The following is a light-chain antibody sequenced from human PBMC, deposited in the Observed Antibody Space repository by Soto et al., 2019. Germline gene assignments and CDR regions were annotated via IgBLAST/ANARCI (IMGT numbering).Light chain of an antibody. V-gene: IGKV3-11*01. CDR2: DAS. Sequence: EIVLTQSPGTLSVSPGERATLSCRASQSVSNNYLAWYQQKPGQAPRLLIYDASNRATGIPARFSGSGSGTDFTLTISSLEPEDFAVYYCQQRSNWPQITFGQGTRLEIK. CDR3: QQRSNWPQIT. J-gene: IGKJ5*01. CDR1: QSVSNNY.